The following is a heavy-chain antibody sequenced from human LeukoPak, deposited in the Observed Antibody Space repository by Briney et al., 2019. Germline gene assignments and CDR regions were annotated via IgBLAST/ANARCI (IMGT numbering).Heavy chain of an antibody. Sequence: SETLSLTCTVSGGSISSYYWSWIRQSPGKGLEWIGYNYYTGSTDYSPSLKSRVTISVDTSKNQFSLKLSSVTAADTAVYFCARGGSYYGYWGQGTLVTVSS. D-gene: IGHD1-26*01. CDR2: NYYTGST. J-gene: IGHJ4*02. V-gene: IGHV4-59*08. CDR1: GGSISSYY. CDR3: ARGGSYYGY.